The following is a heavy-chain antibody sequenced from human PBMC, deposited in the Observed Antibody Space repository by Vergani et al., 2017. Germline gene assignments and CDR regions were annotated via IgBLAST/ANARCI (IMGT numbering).Heavy chain of an antibody. V-gene: IGHV3-9*01. CDR3: VKDNDYDADGTVDL. J-gene: IGHJ2*01. Sequence: EVQLLESGGGLVQPGGSLRLSCTASGFTFQAFAFHWVRQVSGRGLELVSGIDRNYGVKNGNSFEGRFSISRDNAKKAVFLQMNNLRHEDTALYFCVKDNDYDADGTVDLGGRGTLVTVSS. D-gene: IGHD3-16*01. CDR1: GFTFQAFA. CDR2: IDRNYGVK.